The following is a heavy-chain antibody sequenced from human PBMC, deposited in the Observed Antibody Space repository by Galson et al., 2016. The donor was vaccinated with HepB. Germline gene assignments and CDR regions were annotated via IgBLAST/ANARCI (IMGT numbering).Heavy chain of an antibody. Sequence: SLRLSCAASGFTFSSYAMSWVRQAPGKGLEWVSAISGSGGSTYYADSVKGRFTISRDNSKNTLYLQMNSLRAEDTAVYYCANIVVVPAARRYSDYYYSMDVWGRGTLVTVSS. V-gene: IGHV3-23*01. D-gene: IGHD2-2*01. CDR3: ANIVVVPAARRYSDYYYSMDV. CDR1: GFTFSSYA. J-gene: IGHJ2*01. CDR2: ISGSGGST.